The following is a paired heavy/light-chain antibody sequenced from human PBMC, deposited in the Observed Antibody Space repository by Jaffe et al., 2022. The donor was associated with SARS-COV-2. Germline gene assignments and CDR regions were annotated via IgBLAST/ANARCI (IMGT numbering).Heavy chain of an antibody. D-gene: IGHD3-9*01. V-gene: IGHV3-23*04. Sequence: EVQVVESGGGLVQPGGSLRLSCAASGFTFSTYAMTWVRQAPGKGLEWVSTISASGTTTYYADSVKGRFTISRDNSKNTLSLQMNSLRAEDTALYYCATFNFDIVTGYCGNWGQGTLVTVSS. CDR3: ATFNFDIVTGYCGN. J-gene: IGHJ4*02. CDR1: GFTFSTYA. CDR2: ISASGTTT.
Light chain of an antibody. CDR2: DAS. CDR1: QSVSSY. CDR3: QQRSNWPPWT. V-gene: IGKV3-11*01. Sequence: EIVLTQSPATLSLSPGERATLSCRASQSVSSYLAWYQQKPGQAPRLLIYDASDRATGVPARFTGSGSGTDFTLTISSLEPEDFAVYYCQQRSNWPPWTFGQGTKVEIK. J-gene: IGKJ1*01.